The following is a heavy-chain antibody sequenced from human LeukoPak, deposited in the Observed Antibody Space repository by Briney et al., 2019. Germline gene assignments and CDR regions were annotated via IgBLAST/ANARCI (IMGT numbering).Heavy chain of an antibody. V-gene: IGHV4-34*01. Sequence: SETLSLTCAVYGGSFSGYYWSWIRQPPGKGLEWIGEINHSGSTNYSPSLKSRVTISVDTSKNQFSLKLSSVTAADTAVYYCARGRVTPRITIFGVVRGSNWFDPWGQGTLVTVSS. CDR1: GGSFSGYY. CDR2: INHSGST. CDR3: ARGRVTPRITIFGVVRGSNWFDP. J-gene: IGHJ5*02. D-gene: IGHD3-3*01.